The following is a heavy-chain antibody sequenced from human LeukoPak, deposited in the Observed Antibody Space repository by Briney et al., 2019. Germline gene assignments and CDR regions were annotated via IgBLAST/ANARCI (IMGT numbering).Heavy chain of an antibody. D-gene: IGHD6-19*01. V-gene: IGHV1-69*13. J-gene: IGHJ4*02. Sequence: SVKVSCKASGGTFSSYAISWVRQAPGQGLEWMGGIIPIFGTANYAQKFQGRVTITADESTSTAYMELSSLRSEDTAVYYCARAKQWLSSFDYWGQGTLVTVSS. CDR3: ARAKQWLSSFDY. CDR2: IIPIFGTA. CDR1: GGTFSSYA.